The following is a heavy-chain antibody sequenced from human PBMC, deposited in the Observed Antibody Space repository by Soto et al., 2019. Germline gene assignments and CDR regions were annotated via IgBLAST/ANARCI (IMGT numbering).Heavy chain of an antibody. CDR1: GFSFEEYA. V-gene: IGHV3-9*01. D-gene: IGHD6-19*01. CDR3: AKERRPIDVAGAIDT. J-gene: IGHJ3*01. Sequence: ELQLVESGGGLVQPGRSLRLSCEGSGFSFEEYAMHWVRQSPGKGLEWVSGISWNSGTIAYADTVKGRFTLSRDNDKNSLHLQMNDLRPEDTALYYCAKERRPIDVAGAIDTWVQGTMVVVSS. CDR2: ISWNSGTI.